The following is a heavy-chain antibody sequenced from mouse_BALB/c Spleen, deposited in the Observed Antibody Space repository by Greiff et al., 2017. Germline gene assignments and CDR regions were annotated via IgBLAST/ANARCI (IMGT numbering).Heavy chain of an antibody. Sequence: EVQLVESGGGLVQPGGSRKLSCAASGFNFSSFGMRWVRQAPEKGLEWVAYISSGRSNSYYADTVKGRFTISRDNPKNTLCLQMTSLRSEDTAMYYWSRSNYYGSDYYAMDDWGQGTSVTVSS. CDR1: GFNFSSFG. J-gene: IGHJ4*01. D-gene: IGHD1-1*01. V-gene: IGHV5-17*02. CDR3: SRSNYYGSDYYAMDD. CDR2: ISSGRSNS.